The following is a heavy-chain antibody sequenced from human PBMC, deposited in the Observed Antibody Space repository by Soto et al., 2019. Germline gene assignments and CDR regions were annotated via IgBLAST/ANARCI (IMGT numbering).Heavy chain of an antibody. CDR2: INTHNGNT. J-gene: IGHJ6*02. V-gene: IGHV1-18*01. Sequence: GASVKVSCKASGYTFTTYGISWVRQAPGQGLEWLGWINTHNGNTNYAQNLQGRVIMTADTSTSTAYMELRSLRSDDTAVYYCAREGVAPYYYYGMDVWGQGTPVTVSS. D-gene: IGHD5-12*01. CDR1: GYTFTTYG. CDR3: AREGVAPYYYYGMDV.